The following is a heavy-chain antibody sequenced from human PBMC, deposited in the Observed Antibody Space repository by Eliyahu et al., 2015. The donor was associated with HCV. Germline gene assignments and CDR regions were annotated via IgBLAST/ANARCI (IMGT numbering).Heavy chain of an antibody. D-gene: IGHD1-1*01. Sequence: LKSRITMSVDTSSNQFSLRLNSVTAADTAVYFCARVGGTTGWFFDYWGQGSLVSVSS. J-gene: IGHJ4*02. V-gene: IGHV4-34*10. CDR3: ARVGGTTGWFFDY.